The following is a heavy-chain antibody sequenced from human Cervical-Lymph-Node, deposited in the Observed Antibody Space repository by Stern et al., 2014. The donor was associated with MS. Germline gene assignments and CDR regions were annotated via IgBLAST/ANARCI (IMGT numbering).Heavy chain of an antibody. J-gene: IGHJ6*02. CDR2: IFNSGST. V-gene: IGHV4-61*02. D-gene: IGHD2-2*01. Sequence: QVQLQESGPGLVKPSQTLSLSCTVSGGSLSSGGYYWSWIRQPAGKGLEWIGRIFNSGSTSYNPSLKSRVTISIDTSKNQFSLRLNSMTAADTAVYYCARGRVVPGFQYYATDVWGQGTTVIVSS. CDR1: GGSLSSGGYY. CDR3: ARGRVVPGFQYYATDV.